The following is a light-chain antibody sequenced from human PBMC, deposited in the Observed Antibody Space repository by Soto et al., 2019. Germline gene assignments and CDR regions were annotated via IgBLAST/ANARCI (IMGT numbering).Light chain of an antibody. Sequence: DIQMTQSPSSLSASVRDRVTITCRASQGISNYLAWYQQKPGKVPKLLIYAASTLQPGVPSRFSGSGSGTDSTLTISSLQPEDVATYYCQKYDSAPWTFGQGTKVEIK. CDR3: QKYDSAPWT. V-gene: IGKV1-27*01. CDR1: QGISNY. CDR2: AAS. J-gene: IGKJ1*01.